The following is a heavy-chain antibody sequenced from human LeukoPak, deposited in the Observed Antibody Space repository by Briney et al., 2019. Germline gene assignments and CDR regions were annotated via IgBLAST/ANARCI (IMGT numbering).Heavy chain of an antibody. CDR1: GFTFSNYV. J-gene: IGHJ4*02. Sequence: GGSLRLSCAPSGFTFSNYVMHWVRQAPGKGLEGVAVISYDGTNKYYGDSVKGRFTISRDNSKNTLYLQMNSLRAEDTAVYYCARVTEWNDFDYWGQGTLVTVSS. D-gene: IGHD1-1*01. CDR2: ISYDGTNK. CDR3: ARVTEWNDFDY. V-gene: IGHV3-30*04.